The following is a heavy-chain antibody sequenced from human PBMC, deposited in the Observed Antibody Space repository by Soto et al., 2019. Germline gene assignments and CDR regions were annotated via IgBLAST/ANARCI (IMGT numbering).Heavy chain of an antibody. J-gene: IGHJ6*02. CDR2: IIPLSATT. D-gene: IGHD2-2*01. CDR1: GGTLSNNA. Sequence: QVQLVQSGTEVKKPGSSVKVSCKASGGTLSNNAISWVRQAPGQGLEWMGGIIPLSATTNYAQKFQGRVTITADRSTSTADMELTSLTSEDTAVYYCARGVDDSGIVVVPAANPWYYGMAVWGQGTTVTVSS. V-gene: IGHV1-69*06. CDR3: ARGVDDSGIVVVPAANPWYYGMAV.